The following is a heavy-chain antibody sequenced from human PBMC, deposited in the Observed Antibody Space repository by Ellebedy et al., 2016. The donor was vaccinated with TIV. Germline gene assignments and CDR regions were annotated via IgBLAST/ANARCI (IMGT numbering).Heavy chain of an antibody. V-gene: IGHV3-33*01. CDR2: IWYDGSNK. Sequence: GGSLRLSCAASGFTFSSYGMHWVRQAPGKELEWVAVIWYDGSNKYYADSVKGRFTISRDNSKNTLYLQMNSLRAEDTAVYYCARKYCSGGSCYSRKHDAFDIWGQGTMATVSS. J-gene: IGHJ3*02. CDR1: GFTFSSYG. CDR3: ARKYCSGGSCYSRKHDAFDI. D-gene: IGHD2-15*01.